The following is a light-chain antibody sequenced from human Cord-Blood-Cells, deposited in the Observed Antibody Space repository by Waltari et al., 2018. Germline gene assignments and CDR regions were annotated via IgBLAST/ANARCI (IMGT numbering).Light chain of an antibody. Sequence: DIQMTQSPSSLSASVGDRVTITCRASQSISSYLNWYQQKQGKAPKLLIYAASSLQSGVPSRFSDSGSGTDFTLTISSLQPEDFATYYCQQSYSTPYTFGQGTKLEIK. CDR2: AAS. J-gene: IGKJ2*01. CDR1: QSISSY. CDR3: QQSYSTPYT. V-gene: IGKV1-39*01.